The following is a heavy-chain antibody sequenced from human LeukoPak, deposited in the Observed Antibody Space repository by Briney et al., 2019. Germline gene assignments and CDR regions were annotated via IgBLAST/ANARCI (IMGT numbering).Heavy chain of an antibody. D-gene: IGHD3-10*01. V-gene: IGHV3-20*04. CDR2: INWNGGST. CDR3: ARSNYYGSGSYLDY. CDR1: GFTFDDYG. Sequence: GGSLRLSCAASGFTFDDYGMSWVRQAPGKGLEWVSGINWNGGSTGYADSVKGRFTISRDNAKNSLYLQMNSLRAEDTALYYCARSNYYGSGSYLDYWGQGTLVTVSS. J-gene: IGHJ4*02.